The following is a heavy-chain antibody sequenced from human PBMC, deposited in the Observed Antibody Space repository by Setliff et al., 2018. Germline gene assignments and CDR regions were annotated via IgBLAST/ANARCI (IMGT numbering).Heavy chain of an antibody. CDR2: IYTSGII. V-gene: IGHV4-4*08. Sequence: PSETLSLTCTVSDGSISTYYWSWIRQSPGRGLEYIGYIYTSGIINYNPSLKSRVTMSLDTSKNQFSLSLTSVTAADTAMYFCARTARVPDCYYMDVWGKGTTVTVSS. CDR1: DGSISTYY. CDR3: ARTARVPDCYYMDV. J-gene: IGHJ6*03.